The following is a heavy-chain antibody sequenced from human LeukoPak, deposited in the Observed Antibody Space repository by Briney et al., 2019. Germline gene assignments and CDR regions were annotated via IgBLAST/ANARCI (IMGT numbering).Heavy chain of an antibody. D-gene: IGHD6-19*01. V-gene: IGHV4-59*12. CDR3: ARADSSGWYGQGIPLRFDY. Sequence: SETLSYTCTVSGGSISSYYWSWIRQPPGKGLKWIGNIYYSGYATYSPSLRSRVTISVDTSKNQFSLELSSVTAADTAVYYCARADSSGWYGQGIPLRFDYWGQGTLVTVSS. J-gene: IGHJ4*02. CDR2: IYYSGYA. CDR1: GGSISSYY.